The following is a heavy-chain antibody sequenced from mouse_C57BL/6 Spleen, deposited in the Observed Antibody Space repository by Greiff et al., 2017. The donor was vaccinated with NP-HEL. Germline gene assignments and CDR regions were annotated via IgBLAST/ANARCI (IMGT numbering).Heavy chain of an antibody. D-gene: IGHD3-3*01. V-gene: IGHV1-62-2*01. J-gene: IGHJ4*01. CDR2: FYPGSGSI. CDR1: GYTFTEYT. Sequence: QVTLKVSGAELVKPGASVKLSCKASGYTFTEYTIHWVKQRSGQGLEWIGWFYPGSGSIKYNEKFKDKATLTADKSSSTVYMELSRLTSEDSAVYFCARHEETGRGDYYAMDYWGQGTSVTVSS. CDR3: ARHEETGRGDYYAMDY.